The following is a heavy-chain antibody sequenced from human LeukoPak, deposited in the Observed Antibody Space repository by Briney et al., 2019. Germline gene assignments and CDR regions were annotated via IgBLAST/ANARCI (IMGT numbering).Heavy chain of an antibody. CDR1: GFTFSSYW. D-gene: IGHD4-11*01. CDR2: IKQDGSEK. CDR3: ARDDFHDYSNHEYYFDY. J-gene: IGHJ4*02. Sequence: GGSLRLSCAASGFTFSSYWMSWVRQAPGKGLEWVANIKQDGSEKYYVDSVKGRFTISRDNAKNSLYLQMNSLRAEDTAVYYCARDDFHDYSNHEYYFDYWGQGTLVTVSS. V-gene: IGHV3-7*01.